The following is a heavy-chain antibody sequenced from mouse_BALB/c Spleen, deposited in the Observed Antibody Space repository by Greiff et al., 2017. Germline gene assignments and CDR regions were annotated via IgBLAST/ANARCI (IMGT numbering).Heavy chain of an antibody. CDR1: GFAFSSYD. CDR2: ISSGGGST. J-gene: IGHJ4*01. Sequence: EVQRVESGGGLVKPGGSLKLSCAASGFAFSSYDMSWVRQTPEKRLEWVAYISSGGGSTYYPDTVKGRFTISRDNAKNTLYLQMSSLKSEDTAMYYCARLYGNYGGYAMDYWGQGTSVTVSS. CDR3: ARLYGNYGGYAMDY. V-gene: IGHV5-12-1*01. D-gene: IGHD2-1*01.